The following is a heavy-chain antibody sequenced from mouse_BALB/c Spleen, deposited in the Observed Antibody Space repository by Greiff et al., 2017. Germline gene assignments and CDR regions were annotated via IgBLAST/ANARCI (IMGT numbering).Heavy chain of an antibody. CDR1: GFTFSSFG. CDR3: ARIGDYYAMDY. V-gene: IGHV5-17*02. Sequence: EVKVEESGGGLVQPGGSRKLSCAASGFTFSSFGMHWVRQAPEKGLEWVAYISSGSSTIYYADTVKGRFTISRDNPKNTLFLQMTSLRSEDTAMYYCARIGDYYAMDYWGQGTSVTVSS. J-gene: IGHJ4*01. CDR2: ISSGSSTI. D-gene: IGHD2-14*01.